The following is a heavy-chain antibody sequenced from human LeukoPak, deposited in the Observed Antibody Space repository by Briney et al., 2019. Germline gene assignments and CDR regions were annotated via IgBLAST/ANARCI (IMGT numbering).Heavy chain of an antibody. D-gene: IGHD2-15*01. CDR2: IYPGDSDI. J-gene: IGHJ4*02. V-gene: IGHV5-51*01. CDR3: ARQKYVGRLTDY. CDR1: GYSFTSYW. Sequence: GESLKISCKGSGYSFTSYWIVWVRQMPGKGLEWMGIIYPGDSDIRYSPSFQSRVTISADKSLSSAYLQWSSLRASDTAMYYCARQKYVGRLTDYWGQGTLVTVSS.